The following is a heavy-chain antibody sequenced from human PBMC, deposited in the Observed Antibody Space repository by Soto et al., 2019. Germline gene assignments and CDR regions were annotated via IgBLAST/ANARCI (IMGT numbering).Heavy chain of an antibody. CDR2: TYYRSKWYN. CDR1: GDSVSSNSAA. J-gene: IGHJ6*03. V-gene: IGHV6-1*01. Sequence: SQTLSLTCAISGDSVSSNSAAWNWIRQSPSRGLEWLGRTYYRSKWYNDYAVSVKSRITINPDTSKNQFSLQLNSVTPEDTAVYYCARDESTDRYGNYYYYMVVWGKGTTVNVSS. CDR3: ARDESTDRYGNYYYYMVV. D-gene: IGHD3-10*01.